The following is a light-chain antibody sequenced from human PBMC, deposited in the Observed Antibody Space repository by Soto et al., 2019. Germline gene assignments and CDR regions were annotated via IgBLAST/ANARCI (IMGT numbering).Light chain of an antibody. CDR1: QSISGE. V-gene: IGKV3-15*01. CDR2: GVS. J-gene: IGKJ2*01. Sequence: EIVMTQSPATLSVSPGERATLSCRASQSISGELAWYQQRPGQPPRLLIYGVSTRATGGPDRFSGSGSCSDFTLTISGLQSEDLAVYDCQQGHDWPLTFGQGTRLDI. CDR3: QQGHDWPLT.